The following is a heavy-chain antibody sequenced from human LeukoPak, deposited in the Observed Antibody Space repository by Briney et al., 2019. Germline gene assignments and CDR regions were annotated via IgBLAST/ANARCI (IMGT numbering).Heavy chain of an antibody. J-gene: IGHJ4*02. CDR1: GYTFTGYY. Sequence: ASVKVSCKASGYTFTGYYMHWVRQAPGQGLEWMGWINPNSGGTNYAQKFQGWVTMTRDTSISTAYMELSRLRSEDTAVYYCARDAEWELPKHYFDYWGQGTLVTVSS. CDR3: ARDAEWELPKHYFDY. D-gene: IGHD1-26*01. CDR2: INPNSGGT. V-gene: IGHV1-2*04.